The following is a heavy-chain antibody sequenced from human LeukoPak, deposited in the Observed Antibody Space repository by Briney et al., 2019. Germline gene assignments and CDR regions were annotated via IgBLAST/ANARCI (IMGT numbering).Heavy chain of an antibody. CDR3: ARVRVLWSQSDY. Sequence: SETLSLTCTVSGGSISSGDYYWSWIRQPPGKGLEWIGYIYISGTTYYNPSLKRRVTISVDTSKNQFSLKLSSVTAADTAVYYCARVRVLWSQSDYWGQGILVTVSS. V-gene: IGHV4-30-4*01. J-gene: IGHJ4*02. CDR1: GGSISSGDYY. D-gene: IGHD2/OR15-2a*01. CDR2: IYISGTT.